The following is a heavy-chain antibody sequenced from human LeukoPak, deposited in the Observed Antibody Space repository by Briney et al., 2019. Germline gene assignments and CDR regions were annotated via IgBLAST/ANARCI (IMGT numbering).Heavy chain of an antibody. V-gene: IGHV6-1*01. Sequence: SQTLSLTCAISGDSVSSNNAAWNWIRQSPSRGLEWLLRTYFRSKWYKDYAVSVKSRISINADTSRNQFCLQLNSVTPEDTAVYYCAKGWGFDCWGQGTLVTVSS. CDR3: AKGWGFDC. J-gene: IGHJ4*02. D-gene: IGHD7-27*01. CDR2: TYFRSKWYK. CDR1: GDSVSSNNAA.